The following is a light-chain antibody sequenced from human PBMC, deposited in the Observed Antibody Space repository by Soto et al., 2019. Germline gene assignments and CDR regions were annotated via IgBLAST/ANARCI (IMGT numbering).Light chain of an antibody. V-gene: IGLV6-57*01. CDR2: EDN. CDR3: QSYDRTNQI. J-gene: IGLJ2*01. Sequence: NFMLTQPHSVSESPGKTVTISCTRSSGNIASNYVQWYQQRPGSSPTTVIYEDNQRPSGVPDRFSGSIDSSSNSASLTISGLKTEDEAVYYCQSYDRTNQIFGGGTKLTVL. CDR1: SGNIASNY.